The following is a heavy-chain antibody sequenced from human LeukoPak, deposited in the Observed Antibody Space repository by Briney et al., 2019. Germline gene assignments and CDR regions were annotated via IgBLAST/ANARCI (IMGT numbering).Heavy chain of an antibody. Sequence: SETLSLTCTVSGDSISSGSYYWSWIRQPAGKGLEWIGRIYTSGSTNYNPSLKSRVTISVDTSKNQFSLKLSSVTAADTAVYYCAGGKHMVGATLWFDPWGQGTLVTVSS. J-gene: IGHJ5*02. V-gene: IGHV4-61*02. D-gene: IGHD1-26*01. CDR3: AGGKHMVGATLWFDP. CDR1: GDSISSGSYY. CDR2: IYTSGST.